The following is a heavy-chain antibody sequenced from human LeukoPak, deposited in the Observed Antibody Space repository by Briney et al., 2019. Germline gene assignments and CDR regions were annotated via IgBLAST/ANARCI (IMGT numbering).Heavy chain of an antibody. CDR1: GFTFSSYG. J-gene: IGHJ4*02. D-gene: IGHD5-18*01. CDR2: IWYDGSNK. Sequence: GGSLRLSCAASGFTFSSYGMHWVRQAPGKGLEWVAVIWYDGSNKYYADSVKGRFTISRDNSKNTLYLQMNSLRAEDTAVYYRARPHVDTAMVDYWGQGTLVTVSS. CDR3: ARPHVDTAMVDY. V-gene: IGHV3-33*08.